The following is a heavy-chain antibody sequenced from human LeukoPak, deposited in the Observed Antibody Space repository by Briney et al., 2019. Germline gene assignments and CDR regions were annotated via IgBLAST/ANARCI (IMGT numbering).Heavy chain of an antibody. CDR2: IYTSGST. D-gene: IGHD2-15*01. CDR3: ARDYCSGGSCYLSPDAFDI. CDR1: GGSISSYY. V-gene: IGHV4-4*07. Sequence: SETLSLTCTVSGGSISSYYWSWIRQPAGKGLEWIGRIYTSGSTNYNPSLKSRVTMSVDTPKNQFSLKLSSVTAADTAVYYCARDYCSGGSCYLSPDAFDIWGQGTMVTVSS. J-gene: IGHJ3*02.